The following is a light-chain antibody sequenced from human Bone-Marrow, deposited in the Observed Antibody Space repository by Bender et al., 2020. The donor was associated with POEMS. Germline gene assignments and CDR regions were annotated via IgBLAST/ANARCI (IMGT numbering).Light chain of an antibody. CDR1: SSGFGSHNL. J-gene: IGLJ3*02. V-gene: IGLV2-23*01. Sequence: QSALTQPASVSGSPGQSITISCTGTSSGFGSHNLVSWYQQHPGKAPKLIIYEGTKRPSGVSTRFSGSKSGNTASLTISGLQAEDDADYYCAVWDDSLNGWVFGGGTKLTVL. CDR3: AVWDDSLNGWV. CDR2: EGT.